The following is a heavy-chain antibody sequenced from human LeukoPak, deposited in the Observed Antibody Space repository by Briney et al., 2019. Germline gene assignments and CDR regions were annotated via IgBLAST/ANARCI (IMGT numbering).Heavy chain of an antibody. CDR2: IYTSGST. Sequence: SETLSLTCTVSGGSISSYYWSWIRQPPGKGLEWIGYIYTSGSTNYNPSLKSRVTISVDTSKNQFSLKLSSVTAADTAVYYCARPRRVRGGYYMDVWGKGTTVTVSS. CDR1: GGSISSYY. CDR3: ARPRRVRGGYYMDV. V-gene: IGHV4-4*09. D-gene: IGHD3-10*01. J-gene: IGHJ6*03.